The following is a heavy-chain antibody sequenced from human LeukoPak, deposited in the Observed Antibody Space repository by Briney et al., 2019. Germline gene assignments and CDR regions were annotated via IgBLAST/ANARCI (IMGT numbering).Heavy chain of an antibody. J-gene: IGHJ3*02. D-gene: IGHD3-3*02. CDR2: IYYSGST. CDR1: GGSISSYY. Sequence: SETLSLTCTVSGGSISSYYWSWIRQPPGKGLEWIGYIYYSGSTNYNPSLKSRVTISVDTSKNQFSLRLSSVTAADTAVYYCARGAFYSNDAFDIWGRGTMVTVSS. V-gene: IGHV4-59*01. CDR3: ARGAFYSNDAFDI.